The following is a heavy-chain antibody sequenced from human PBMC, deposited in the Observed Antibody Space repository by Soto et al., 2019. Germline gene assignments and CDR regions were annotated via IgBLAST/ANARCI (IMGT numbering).Heavy chain of an antibody. CDR3: AHIPNYYQYDWFDP. CDR1: GFSLTTRGVG. J-gene: IGHJ5*02. Sequence: QITLKESGPTLVKPTQTLTLTCTFSGFSLTTRGVGVGWIRQPPGKALECLALIYWDDDKRYSPSLQSRLSIXKXTLXNQVVLTMTNVDPVDTATYYCAHIPNYYQYDWFDPWGQGTLVSVSS. CDR2: IYWDDDK. D-gene: IGHD3-16*01. V-gene: IGHV2-5*02.